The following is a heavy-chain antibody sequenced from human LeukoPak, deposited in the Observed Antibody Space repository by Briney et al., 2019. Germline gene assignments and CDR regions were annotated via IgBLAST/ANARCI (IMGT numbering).Heavy chain of an antibody. V-gene: IGHV3-23*01. CDR3: ARGRSWFAP. J-gene: IGHJ5*02. Sequence: PGGSLRLSCAASGFTFSNYAMTWVRPAPGKGLEWVSVIGGSGGGTYYADSVRGRFTVSRDNSNNTMFLQMNSLGVEDTAIYYCARGRSWFAPWGQGTLVTVSS. CDR1: GFTFSNYA. CDR2: IGGSGGGT.